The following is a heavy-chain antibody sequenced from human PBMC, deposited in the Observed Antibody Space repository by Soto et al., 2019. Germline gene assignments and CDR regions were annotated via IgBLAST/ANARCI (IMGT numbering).Heavy chain of an antibody. CDR1: GFDFSNFG. J-gene: IGHJ3*01. Sequence: QVQLLESGGGVVQPGRSLRLSCAGSGFDFSNFGMHWVRQAPGKGLEWVAVMSHDANNRYHAHSVKGRFIISRDNSKKTLYLQMNRLKTADSAIYFCVKEEGTSRNVDWSSWAFDVWGQGTVVTVSS. V-gene: IGHV3-30*18. CDR3: VKEEGTSRNVDWSSWAFDV. D-gene: IGHD3-9*01. CDR2: MSHDANNR.